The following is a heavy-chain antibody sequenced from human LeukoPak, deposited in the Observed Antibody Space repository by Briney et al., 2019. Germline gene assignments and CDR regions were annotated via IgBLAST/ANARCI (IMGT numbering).Heavy chain of an antibody. D-gene: IGHD1-14*01. CDR1: GFTFSSYS. CDR2: ISSNSIYV. CDR3: ARDQVDRIWYFDY. J-gene: IGHJ4*02. Sequence: PGGSLRLSCAASGFTFSSYSMNWVRQAPGKGLEWVSSISSNSIYVFYADSMKGRFTISRDNAKNSLSLQMNSLRAEDTAVYYCARDQVDRIWYFDYWGQGTLVTVPS. V-gene: IGHV3-21*01.